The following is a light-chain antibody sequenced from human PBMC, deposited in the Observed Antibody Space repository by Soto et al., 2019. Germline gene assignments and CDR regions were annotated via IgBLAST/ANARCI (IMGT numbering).Light chain of an antibody. J-gene: IGLJ1*01. CDR3: KSYAGSNTYV. CDR2: EVV. Sequence: QSVLTQPPSASGSPGQSVTISCTGTKSDIGVYDFVSWYQHHPGKAPRLIIYEVVQRPSEVPDRFSGSKSGNTASLTVSGLQAADEADYFCKSYAGSNTYVFGSGTKLTVL. V-gene: IGLV2-8*01. CDR1: KSDIGVYDF.